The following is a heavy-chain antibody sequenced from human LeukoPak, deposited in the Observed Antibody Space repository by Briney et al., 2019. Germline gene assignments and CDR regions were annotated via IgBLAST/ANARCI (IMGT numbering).Heavy chain of an antibody. Sequence: SETLSLTCTVSGGSISSYYWSWIRRPPGKGLEWIGYMYYSGSTNYNPSLKSRVTISVDTSKNQFSLRLSSVTAADTAVYYCARDVDTVLVDWGQGTLVTVSS. CDR1: GGSISSYY. CDR3: ARDVDTVLVD. CDR2: MYYSGST. D-gene: IGHD2-2*03. J-gene: IGHJ4*02. V-gene: IGHV4-59*13.